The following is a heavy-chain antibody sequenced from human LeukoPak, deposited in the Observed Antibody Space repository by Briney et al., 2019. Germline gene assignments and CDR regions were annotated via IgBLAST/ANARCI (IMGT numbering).Heavy chain of an antibody. D-gene: IGHD3-10*01. CDR2: IYSGGST. Sequence: RAGGSLRLSCAASGFTVSSNYMSWVRQAPGKGLEWVSVIYSGGSTYYADSVKGRFTISRDNSKNTLYLQMNSLRAEDTAVYYCASITAPGAFDIWGQGTMVTVSS. V-gene: IGHV3-53*01. CDR3: ASITAPGAFDI. J-gene: IGHJ3*02. CDR1: GFTVSSNY.